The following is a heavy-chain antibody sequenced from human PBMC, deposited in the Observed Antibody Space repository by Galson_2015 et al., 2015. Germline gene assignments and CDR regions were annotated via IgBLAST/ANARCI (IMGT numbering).Heavy chain of an antibody. D-gene: IGHD6-19*01. CDR2: ISGSGGST. V-gene: IGHV3-23*01. Sequence: SLRLSCAASGFTFDDYAMHWVRQAPGKGLEWVSAISGSGGSTYYADSVKGRFTISRDNSKNTLYLQMNSLRAEDTAVYYCAKGQWLVRWNWFDPWGQGTLVTVSS. J-gene: IGHJ5*02. CDR1: GFTFDDYA. CDR3: AKGQWLVRWNWFDP.